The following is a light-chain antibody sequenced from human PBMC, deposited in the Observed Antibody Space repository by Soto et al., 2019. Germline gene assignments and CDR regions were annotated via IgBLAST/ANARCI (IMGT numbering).Light chain of an antibody. CDR3: HQYGSSPLT. CDR2: GAS. Sequence: EIVLTQSPGTLSLSPGERVTLSCRASQSVPSNYLASYQQKPGQAPRVVVFGASTRATGIPDRFSGSGSGTDFTLTISRLEPEDFAVFYCHQYGSSPLTFGGGTKVEIK. CDR1: QSVPSNY. V-gene: IGKV3-20*01. J-gene: IGKJ4*01.